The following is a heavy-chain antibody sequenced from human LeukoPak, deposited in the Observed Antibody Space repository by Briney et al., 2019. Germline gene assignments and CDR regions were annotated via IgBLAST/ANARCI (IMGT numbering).Heavy chain of an antibody. V-gene: IGHV4-34*01. CDR3: ARSSTSDESSLSYFDY. D-gene: IGHD2-2*01. J-gene: IGHJ4*02. CDR1: GGPISNWA. CDR2: INHSGST. Sequence: IPSETLSLTCSVSGGPISNWAWSWIRQPPGKGLEWIGEINHSGSTNYNPSLKSRVTISVDTSKNQFSLKLSSVTAADTAVYYCARSSTSDESSLSYFDYWGQGTLVTVSS.